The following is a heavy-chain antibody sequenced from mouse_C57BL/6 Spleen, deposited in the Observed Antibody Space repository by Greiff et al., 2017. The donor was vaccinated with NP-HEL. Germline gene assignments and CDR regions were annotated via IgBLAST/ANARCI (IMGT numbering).Heavy chain of an antibody. D-gene: IGHD2-1*01. CDR3: ARRYYGNGFAY. Sequence: VKLQQSGAELVRPGSSVKLSCKASGYTFTSYWMDWVKQRPGQGLEWIGNIYPSDSETHYNQKFKDKATLTVDKSSSTAYMQLSSLTSEDSAVYYCARRYYGNGFAYWGQGTLVTVSA. CDR1: GYTFTSYW. J-gene: IGHJ3*01. CDR2: IYPSDSET. V-gene: IGHV1-61*01.